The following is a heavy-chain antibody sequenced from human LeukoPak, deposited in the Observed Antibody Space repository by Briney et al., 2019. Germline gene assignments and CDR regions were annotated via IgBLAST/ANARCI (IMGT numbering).Heavy chain of an antibody. CDR1: GFTFSAYA. V-gene: IGHV3-64D*09. D-gene: IGHD1-1*01. Sequence: HPGGSLRLSCSASGFTFSAYAMYWVRQAPGKGLEYVSGISSNGGSSFYADSVKGRFTISRDNSKNTLYLQMSSLRAGDTAVYYCVKITSVTGGDCWGQGTRLTVSS. J-gene: IGHJ4*02. CDR3: VKITSVTGGDC. CDR2: ISSNGGSS.